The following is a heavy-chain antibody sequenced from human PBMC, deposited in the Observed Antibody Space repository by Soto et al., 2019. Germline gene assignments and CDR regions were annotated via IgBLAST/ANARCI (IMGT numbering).Heavy chain of an antibody. CDR3: ARDPFGAYYFDY. J-gene: IGHJ4*02. Sequence: ASVKVSCKASGYTFTSYGISWVRQAPGQGLEWMGWISAYNGNTNYAQKLQGRVTMTTDTSTSPAYMELRSLRSDDTAVYYCARDPFGAYYFDYWGQGTLVTVSS. V-gene: IGHV1-18*04. CDR2: ISAYNGNT. D-gene: IGHD3-10*01. CDR1: GYTFTSYG.